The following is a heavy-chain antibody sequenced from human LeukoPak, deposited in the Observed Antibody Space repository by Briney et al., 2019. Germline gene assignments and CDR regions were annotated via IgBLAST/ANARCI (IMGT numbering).Heavy chain of an antibody. J-gene: IGHJ4*02. Sequence: SGPALVKPTQTLTLTCTFSGFSLSTSGMRVSWIRQPPGKALEWLSRIDWDDDKFYSTSLKTRLTISKDTSKNQVVLTMTNMDPVDTATYYCARTPYCGGDCYVDYWGQGTLVTVSS. D-gene: IGHD2-21*02. CDR3: ARTPYCGGDCYVDY. V-gene: IGHV2-70*04. CDR1: GFSLSTSGMR. CDR2: IDWDDDK.